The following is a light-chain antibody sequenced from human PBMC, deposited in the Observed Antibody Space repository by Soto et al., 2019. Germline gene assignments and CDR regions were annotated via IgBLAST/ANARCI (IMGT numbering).Light chain of an antibody. CDR1: NIGSKG. V-gene: IGLV3-21*04. Sequence: SYELTQPPSVSVAPGKTARISCGGNNIGSKGVHWYQRKPGQSPVLVIYSDPDLPSGIPERFSGSNSGNTATLTISRVEAGDEADYYCQVWDSSSAHVVFGGGTKLTVL. CDR2: SDP. CDR3: QVWDSSSAHVV. J-gene: IGLJ2*01.